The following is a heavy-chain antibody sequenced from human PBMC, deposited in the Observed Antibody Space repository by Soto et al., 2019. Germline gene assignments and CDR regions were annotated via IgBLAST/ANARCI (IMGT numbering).Heavy chain of an antibody. D-gene: IGHD1-26*01. J-gene: IGHJ6*02. CDR2: IHTDGSST. CDR3: ARDYRTPRAHYDMDV. Sequence: HPGGSMRLSFAASGCTSSRDWMHWVRQAPGKGLVWVSRIHTDGSSTSYADSVMGRFTISRDNTKNTLYLQMNSLRAEDTAVYYCARDYRTPRAHYDMDVWGQGTTVTVSS. CDR1: GCTSSRDW. V-gene: IGHV3-74*01.